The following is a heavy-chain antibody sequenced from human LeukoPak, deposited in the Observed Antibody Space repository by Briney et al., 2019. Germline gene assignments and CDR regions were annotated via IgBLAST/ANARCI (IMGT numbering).Heavy chain of an antibody. J-gene: IGHJ4*02. V-gene: IGHV3-30*18. CDR1: GFTFSSYG. CDR3: AKGGGGERFGYCSGGSCYGRFPFDY. D-gene: IGHD2-15*01. CDR2: ISYDGSNK. Sequence: PGESLRLSCAASGFTFSSYGMHWVRQAPGKGLEWVAVISYDGSNKYYADSVKGRFTISRDNSKNTLYLQMNSLRAEDTAVYYCAKGGGGERFGYCSGGSCYGRFPFDYWGQGTLVTVSS.